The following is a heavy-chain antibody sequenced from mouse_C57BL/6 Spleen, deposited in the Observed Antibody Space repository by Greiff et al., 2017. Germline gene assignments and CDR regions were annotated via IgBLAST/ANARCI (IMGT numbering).Heavy chain of an antibody. D-gene: IGHD1-1*01. V-gene: IGHV1-20*01. CDR3: ARHPDYGHYFDY. Sequence: EVQLQQSGPELVKPGDSVKISCKASGYSFTGYFMNWVMQSHGKSLEWIGRINPYNGDTFYNQKFKGKATLTVDKSSSTAHMELRSLTSEDSAVYYCARHPDYGHYFDYWGQGTTLTVSS. CDR2: INPYNGDT. CDR1: GYSFTGYF. J-gene: IGHJ2*01.